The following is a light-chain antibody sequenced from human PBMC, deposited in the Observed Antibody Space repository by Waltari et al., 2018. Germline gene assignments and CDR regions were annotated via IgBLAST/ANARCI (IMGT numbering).Light chain of an antibody. CDR3: CSSAGNTVWV. J-gene: IGLJ3*02. CDR2: EGT. V-gene: IGLV2-23*01. CDR1: TSTFGSYAL. Sequence: QSALTQPASVSGSPGQSITISCTGTTSTFGSYALVSWYQQHPDKAPKLMVYEGTKRPPGISTRFSGAKSGTTASLTIAGLQAEDEADYYCCSSAGNTVWVFGGGTKLTVL.